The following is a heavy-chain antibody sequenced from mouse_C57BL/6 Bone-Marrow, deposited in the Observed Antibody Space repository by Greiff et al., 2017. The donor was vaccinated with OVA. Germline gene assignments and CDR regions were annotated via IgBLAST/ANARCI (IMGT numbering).Heavy chain of an antibody. CDR1: GYTFTDYE. J-gene: IGHJ4*01. D-gene: IGHD2-4*01. Sequence: QVHVKQSGAELVRPGASVTLSCKASGYTFTDYEMHWVKQTPVHGLEWIGAIDPETGGTAYNQKFKGKAILTADKSSSTAYMELRSLTSEDSAVYYCTRNDYDRYYAMDYWGQGTSVTVSS. CDR2: IDPETGGT. V-gene: IGHV1-15*01. CDR3: TRNDYDRYYAMDY.